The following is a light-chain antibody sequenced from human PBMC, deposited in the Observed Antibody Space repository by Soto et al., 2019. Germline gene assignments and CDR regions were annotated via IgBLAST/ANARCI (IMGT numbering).Light chain of an antibody. V-gene: IGLV2-23*02. J-gene: IGLJ3*02. CDR2: EVI. CDR3: CSYAGSSTWV. CDR1: SSDVGSYNL. Sequence: QSVLTQPASVSGSPGQLITISCTGTSSDVGSYNLVSWYQQHPGKAPKLMIYEVIKRPSGVSNRFSGSKSGNTASLTISGLQAEEEADYYCCSYAGSSTWVFGGGTKLTVL.